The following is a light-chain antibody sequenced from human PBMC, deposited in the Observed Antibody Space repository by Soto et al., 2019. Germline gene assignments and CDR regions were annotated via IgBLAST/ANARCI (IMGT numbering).Light chain of an antibody. CDR1: SSDVGGYNY. Sequence: QSALTQPASVSGSPGQSITISCTGTSSDVGGYNYVSWYQQHPGKAPKLMIYEVSNRPSGVSNRFSGSKSGNTASLTISGLQAEDEADYYCSSYASSTPYFFGTGTKVTV. J-gene: IGLJ1*01. CDR2: EVS. CDR3: SSYASSTPYF. V-gene: IGLV2-14*01.